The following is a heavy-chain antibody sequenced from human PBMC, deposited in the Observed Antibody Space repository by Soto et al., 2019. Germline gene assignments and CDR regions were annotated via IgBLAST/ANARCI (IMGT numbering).Heavy chain of an antibody. V-gene: IGHV3-23*01. Sequence: EVQLLESGGGLVQPGGSLRLSCAPSGFTVSSYAMSWVRQAPGKGLEWVSRIDSSGFSTYYAGSVKGRFTISRDNSKNTLILQMNSLRAEDTAIYYCAKGSSYGDFYDCWGQGTLVTVSS. CDR3: AKGSSYGDFYDC. J-gene: IGHJ4*02. CDR1: GFTVSSYA. D-gene: IGHD4-17*01. CDR2: IDSSGFST.